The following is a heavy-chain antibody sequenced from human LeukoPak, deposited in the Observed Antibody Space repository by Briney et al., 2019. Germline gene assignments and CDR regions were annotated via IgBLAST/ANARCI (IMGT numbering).Heavy chain of an antibody. CDR1: GFTFSSYW. J-gene: IGHJ4*02. Sequence: GGSLRLSCAASGFTFSSYWMGWVRQAPGKGLEWGANIKEDGREKYYVDSVKGRFTISRDNAQNSLYLQMNSLRAEDTAVYYCARTYPGIALAGTFDYWGRGTLVTVSS. CDR3: ARTYPGIALAGTFDY. CDR2: IKEDGREK. V-gene: IGHV3-7*01. D-gene: IGHD6-19*01.